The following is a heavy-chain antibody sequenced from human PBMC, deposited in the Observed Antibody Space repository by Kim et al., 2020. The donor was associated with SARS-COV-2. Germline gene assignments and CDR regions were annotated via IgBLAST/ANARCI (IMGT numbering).Heavy chain of an antibody. Sequence: GESLKISCKGSGYSFTNYWIGWVRQMPGKGLEWMGIIYPGDSDTRYSPSFQGQVTISVDKSISTAYLQWSSLEASDTAMYYCARHSGQGSYRGAFDIWGQGTMVTVSS. CDR3: ARHSGQGSYRGAFDI. D-gene: IGHD3-16*02. J-gene: IGHJ3*02. CDR2: IYPGDSDT. V-gene: IGHV5-51*01. CDR1: GYSFTNYW.